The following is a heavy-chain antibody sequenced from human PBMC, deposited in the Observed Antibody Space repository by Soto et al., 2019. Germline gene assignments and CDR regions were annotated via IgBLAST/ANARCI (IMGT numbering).Heavy chain of an antibody. Sequence: VQLVESGGGLVQPGRSLRLSCAASGFTFDDYAMHWVRQAPGKGLEWVSGISWNSGSIGYADSVKGRFTISRDNAKNSLYLQMNSLRAEDTALYYCAKDTCSGGSCYSFDAFDIWGQGTMVTVSS. CDR2: ISWNSGSI. CDR3: AKDTCSGGSCYSFDAFDI. J-gene: IGHJ3*02. D-gene: IGHD2-15*01. V-gene: IGHV3-9*01. CDR1: GFTFDDYA.